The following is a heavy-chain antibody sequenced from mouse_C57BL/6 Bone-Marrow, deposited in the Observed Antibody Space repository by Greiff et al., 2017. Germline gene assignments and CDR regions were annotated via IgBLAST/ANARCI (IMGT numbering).Heavy chain of an antibody. J-gene: IGHJ4*01. V-gene: IGHV2-4*01. CDR1: GFSLTSYG. D-gene: IGHD1-1*01. Sequence: VKLMESGPGLVQPSQSLSITCTVSGFSLTSYGVHWVRQPPGKGLEWLGVIWSGGSTDYNAAFISRLSISKDNSKSQVFFKMNSLQADDTAIYYGAKRDYYGSSQDYWGQGTSVTVSS. CDR3: AKRDYYGSSQDY. CDR2: IWSGGST.